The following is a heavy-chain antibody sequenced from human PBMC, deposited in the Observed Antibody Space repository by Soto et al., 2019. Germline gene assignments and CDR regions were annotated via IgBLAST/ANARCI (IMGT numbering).Heavy chain of an antibody. D-gene: IGHD3-22*01. CDR1: GGSISSGGYN. CDR3: ARGGFDSSAFGLDC. J-gene: IGHJ4*02. V-gene: IGHV4-31*03. CDR2: IYYSGST. Sequence: PSETLSLTCTVSGGSISSGGYNWSWIRQHPGKGLEWIGYIYYSGSTYYNPSLKSRVTISVDTSQNQFSLKLSSVTAADTAVYYCARGGFDSSAFGLDCWGQGTLVTVSS.